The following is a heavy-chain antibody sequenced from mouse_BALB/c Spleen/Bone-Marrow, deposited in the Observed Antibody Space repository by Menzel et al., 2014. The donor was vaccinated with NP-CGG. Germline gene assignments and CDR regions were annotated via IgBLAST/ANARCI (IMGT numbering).Heavy chain of an antibody. J-gene: IGHJ2*01. Sequence: VQLQQSGPELVKPGTSAKMSCKASGYTFXSYVIHWVKQKPGQGLEWIGYINPFNDGTKYNEKFKDKATLTSDKSSNTAYMELSSLTSEDSAVYYCARTGNYYGSSFDYWGQGTTLTVSS. D-gene: IGHD1-1*01. V-gene: IGHV1-14*01. CDR1: GYTFXSYV. CDR2: INPFNDGT. CDR3: ARTGNYYGSSFDY.